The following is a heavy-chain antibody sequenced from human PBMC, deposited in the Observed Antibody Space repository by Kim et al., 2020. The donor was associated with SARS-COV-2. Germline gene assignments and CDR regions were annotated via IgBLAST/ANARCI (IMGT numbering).Heavy chain of an antibody. Sequence: SETLSLICTVSGGSISSSSYYWGWIRQPPGKGLEWIGSIYYSGSTYYNPSLKSRVTISVDTSKNQFSLKLSSVTAADTAVYFCAAEVAGYYFDYWGQGTVVTVSS. D-gene: IGHD6-19*01. CDR2: IYYSGST. J-gene: IGHJ4*02. V-gene: IGHV4-39*07. CDR1: GGSISSSSYY. CDR3: AAEVAGYYFDY.